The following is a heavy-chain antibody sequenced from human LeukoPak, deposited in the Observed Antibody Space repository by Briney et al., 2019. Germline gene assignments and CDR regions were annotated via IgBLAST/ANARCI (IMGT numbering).Heavy chain of an antibody. Sequence: GGSLRLSCVTSGFTFSNYWMSWVRQAPGKGLEWVANIQQDGSEKNYVDSVMGRFTISRDNAKNSLYLQMNSLRVEDTAVYYCARVIVVGGVGYISTTNFDYWGQGMLVTVSS. CDR3: ARVIVVGGVGYISTTNFDY. D-gene: IGHD2-8*01. V-gene: IGHV3-7*01. CDR1: GFTFSNYW. J-gene: IGHJ4*02. CDR2: IQQDGSEK.